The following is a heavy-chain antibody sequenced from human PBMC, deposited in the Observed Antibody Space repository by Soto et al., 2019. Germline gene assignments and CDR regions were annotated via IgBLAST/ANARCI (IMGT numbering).Heavy chain of an antibody. D-gene: IGHD3-3*01. Sequence: QVQLQESGPGLVKPSGTLSLTCAVSGGSISSSNWWSWVRQPPGKGLEWIGEIYHSGSTNYNPSLKSRVTISVDKSKNQLSLKLSSVTAADTAVYYCARRKGDYDFWSGYYMGFDPWGQGTLVTVSS. CDR3: ARRKGDYDFWSGYYMGFDP. V-gene: IGHV4-4*02. CDR2: IYHSGST. J-gene: IGHJ5*02. CDR1: GGSISSSNW.